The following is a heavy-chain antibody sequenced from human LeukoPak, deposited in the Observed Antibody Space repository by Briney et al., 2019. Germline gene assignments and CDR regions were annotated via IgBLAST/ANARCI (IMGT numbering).Heavy chain of an antibody. D-gene: IGHD4-17*01. CDR1: GFTFSSYS. J-gene: IGHJ2*01. Sequence: GGSLRLSCAASGFTFSSYSMNWVRQAPGKGLEWVSSTSSSSSYIYYADSVKGRFTISRDNTKNSLYLQMNSLRAEDTAVYYCARDSYRNWYFDLWGRGTLVTVSS. CDR3: ARDSYRNWYFDL. V-gene: IGHV3-21*01. CDR2: TSSSSSYI.